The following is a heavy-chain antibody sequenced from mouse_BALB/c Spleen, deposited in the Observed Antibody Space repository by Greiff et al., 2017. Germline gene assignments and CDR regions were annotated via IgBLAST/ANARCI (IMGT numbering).Heavy chain of an antibody. CDR1: GFNIKDTY. D-gene: IGHD2-4*01. CDR2: IDPANGNT. J-gene: IGHJ2*01. V-gene: IGHV14-3*02. CDR3: ARSYDYDYFDY. Sequence: EVQLQQSGAELVKPGASVKLSCTASGFNIKDTYMHWVKQRPEQGLEWIGRIDPANGNTKYDPKFQGKATITADTSSNTAYLQLSSLTSEDTAVYYCARSYDYDYFDYWGQGTTLTVSS.